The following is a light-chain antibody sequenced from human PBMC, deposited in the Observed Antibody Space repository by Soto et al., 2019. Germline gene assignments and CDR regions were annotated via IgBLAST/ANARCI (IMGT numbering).Light chain of an antibody. Sequence: DIQITQSPSSLSASVGDRVTITCRATQSISNYLSWYQQKPGKAPKLLIYDSSTLRSGVPSRFSGSASGTDFTLTISSLQPEDFATYYCQQTYNAPRTFGQGTKLEIE. J-gene: IGKJ2*01. CDR2: DSS. CDR1: QSISNY. CDR3: QQTYNAPRT. V-gene: IGKV1-39*01.